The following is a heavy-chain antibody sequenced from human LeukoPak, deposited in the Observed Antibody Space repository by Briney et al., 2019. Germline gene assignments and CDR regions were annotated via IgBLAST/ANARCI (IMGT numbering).Heavy chain of an antibody. J-gene: IGHJ4*02. CDR2: ISSSSSYI. Sequence: GGSLRLSCAASGFTFSSYSMNWVRQAPGKGLEWVSSISSSSSYIYYADSVKGRFTISRDNAKNSLYLQMNSLRAEDTAVYYCAKDGWGSIVGATFEVDYWGQGTLVTVSS. CDR3: AKDGWGSIVGATFEVDY. D-gene: IGHD1-26*01. CDR1: GFTFSSYS. V-gene: IGHV3-21*01.